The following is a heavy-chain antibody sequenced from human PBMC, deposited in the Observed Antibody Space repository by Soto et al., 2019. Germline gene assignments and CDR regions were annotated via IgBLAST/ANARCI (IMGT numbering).Heavy chain of an antibody. V-gene: IGHV1-8*01. J-gene: IGHJ6*03. D-gene: IGHD4-17*01. CDR1: GYTFTSYD. CDR2: MNPNSGNT. Sequence: ASVKVSCKASGYTFTSYDINWVRQATGQGLEWMGWMNPNSGNTGYAQKFQGRVTMTRNTSISTAYMELSSLRSEDTAVYYCARNNDYGDYGESNYIDVWGKGTTVTVSS. CDR3: ARNNDYGDYGESNYIDV.